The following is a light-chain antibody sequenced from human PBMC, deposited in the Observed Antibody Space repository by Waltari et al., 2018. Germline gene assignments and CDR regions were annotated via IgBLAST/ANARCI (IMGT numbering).Light chain of an antibody. V-gene: IGLV1-44*01. Sequence: QSVVTQPPSASGAPGQRVTISCSGSSSNLGSNSIKWYQQLPGTAPKVVMYDIDRRPSGVPDRFPGSRSGTTASLTISGLQSEDEADYYCSVWDDSLSGPVFGGGTKLTVL. J-gene: IGLJ2*01. CDR2: DID. CDR3: SVWDDSLSGPV. CDR1: SSNLGSNS.